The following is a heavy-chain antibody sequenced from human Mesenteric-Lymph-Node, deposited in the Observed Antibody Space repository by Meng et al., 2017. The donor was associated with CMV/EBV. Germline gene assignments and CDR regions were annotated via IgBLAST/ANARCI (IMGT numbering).Heavy chain of an antibody. D-gene: IGHD3-22*01. J-gene: IGHJ6*02. CDR1: GFTFSSHE. CDR3: VRLEGYWRPL. CDR2: ISRSGSTI. Sequence: GGSLRLSCAASGFTFSSHEMNWVRQAPGKGPEWVSYISRSGSTIYNAGSVKGRFTISRDNAKTSLYLQMNSLRVEDTAVDYCVRLEGYWRPLWGQGTTVTVSS. V-gene: IGHV3-48*03.